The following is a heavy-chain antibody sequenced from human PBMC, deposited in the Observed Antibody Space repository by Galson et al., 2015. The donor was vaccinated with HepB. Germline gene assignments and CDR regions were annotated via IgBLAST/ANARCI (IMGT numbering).Heavy chain of an antibody. CDR2: ISYDGSNK. V-gene: IGHV3-30-3*01. CDR1: GFTFSSYA. Sequence: SLRLSCAASGFTFSSYAMHWVRQAPGKGLEWVAVISYDGSNKYYADPVKGRFTISRDNSKNMLYLQMNSLRAEDTAVYYCARDPRPYFDWLEGYFDLWGRGTLVTVSS. J-gene: IGHJ2*01. CDR3: ARDPRPYFDWLEGYFDL. D-gene: IGHD3-9*01.